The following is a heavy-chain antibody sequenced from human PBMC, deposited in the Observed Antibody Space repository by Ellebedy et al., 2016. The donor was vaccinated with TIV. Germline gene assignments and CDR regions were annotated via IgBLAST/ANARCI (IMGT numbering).Heavy chain of an antibody. CDR1: GPTFSSNS. V-gene: IGHV3-48*02. D-gene: IGHD1-7*01. Sequence: PGGSLRLSCVGSGPTFSSNSMNWVRQAPGKGLEWVSYISSNSGNIYYADSVKGRFTISRDNAKNSLYLQMNSLRDEDTAVYYCARDENYVAEVIDYWGQGTLVTVSS. J-gene: IGHJ4*02. CDR2: ISSNSGNI. CDR3: ARDENYVAEVIDY.